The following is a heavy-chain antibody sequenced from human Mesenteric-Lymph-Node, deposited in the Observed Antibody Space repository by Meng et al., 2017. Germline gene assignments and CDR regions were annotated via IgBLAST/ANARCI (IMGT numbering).Heavy chain of an antibody. CDR3: ARDGEPDHDSSGYYNWFDP. J-gene: IGHJ5*02. CDR2: IYYSGST. Sequence: SETLSLTCTVSGGSISSSSYYWGWIRQPPGKGLEWIGSIYYSGSTYYNPSLKSRVTISVDTSKNQFSLKLSSVSAADTAVYYCARDGEPDHDSSGYYNWFDPWGQGTLVTVSS. V-gene: IGHV4-39*07. D-gene: IGHD3-22*01. CDR1: GGSISSSSYY.